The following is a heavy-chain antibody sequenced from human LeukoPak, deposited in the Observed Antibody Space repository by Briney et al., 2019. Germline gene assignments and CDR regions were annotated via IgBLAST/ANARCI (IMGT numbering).Heavy chain of an antibody. CDR3: AREGADDHGRLLWFDP. V-gene: IGHV1-18*01. J-gene: IGHJ5*02. Sequence: GASVKVSCKASGYTFTSYGISWMRQAPGQGLEWMGWISAYNGNTNYAQKFQGRIAMTTGTSTNTAYMDLRSLRSDDTAFYYCAREGADDHGRLLWFDPWGQGTLVTVSS. D-gene: IGHD4-17*01. CDR2: ISAYNGNT. CDR1: GYTFTSYG.